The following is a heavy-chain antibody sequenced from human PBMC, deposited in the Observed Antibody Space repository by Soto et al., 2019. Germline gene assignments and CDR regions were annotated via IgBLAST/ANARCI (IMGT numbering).Heavy chain of an antibody. Sequence: SETLSLTCNMSGDSYSISTYSWSWIRQPPGKGLEWIGYIYHSGSTYYNPSLKSRVTISVDRSKKQFSLKLSSVTAADTAVYYCARGRRYYGSGSYYFDYWGQGTLVTVSS. V-gene: IGHV4-30-2*01. CDR2: IYHSGST. J-gene: IGHJ4*02. CDR1: GDSYSISTYS. D-gene: IGHD3-10*01. CDR3: ARGRRYYGSGSYYFDY.